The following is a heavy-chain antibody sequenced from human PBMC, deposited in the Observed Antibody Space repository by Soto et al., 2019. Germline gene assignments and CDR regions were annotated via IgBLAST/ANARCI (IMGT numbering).Heavy chain of an antibody. J-gene: IGHJ4*02. V-gene: IGHV1-69*02. CDR3: ARATVVTYYFDY. CDR2: IIPILGIA. CDR1: GGTFSSYT. D-gene: IGHD4-17*01. Sequence: QVQLVQSGAEVKKPGSSVKVSCKASGGTFSSYTISWVRQAPGQGLEWMGRIIPILGIANYAQKFQGRVTITADKTASTAYMELSSPRSEDTAVYYCARATVVTYYFDYWGQGTLVTVSS.